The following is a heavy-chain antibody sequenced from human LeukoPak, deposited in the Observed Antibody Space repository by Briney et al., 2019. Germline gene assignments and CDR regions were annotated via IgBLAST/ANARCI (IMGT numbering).Heavy chain of an antibody. Sequence: ASVKVSCKASGYTFASYDINWVRQATGQGLEWMGWMNPNSGNTGYAQKFQGRVTMTRDTSISTAYMELSSLRSEDTAVYYCARGRGQWLARGTNWYFDLWGRGTLVTVSS. J-gene: IGHJ2*01. V-gene: IGHV1-8*01. CDR3: ARGRGQWLARGTNWYFDL. CDR1: GYTFASYD. D-gene: IGHD6-19*01. CDR2: MNPNSGNT.